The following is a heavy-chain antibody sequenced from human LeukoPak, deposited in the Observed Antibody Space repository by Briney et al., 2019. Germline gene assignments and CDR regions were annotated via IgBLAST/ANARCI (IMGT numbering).Heavy chain of an antibody. CDR2: ISVSSGTT. J-gene: IGHJ4*01. Sequence: EASVRVSCKASVYTFTDYGVTWVRQAPGQGVEWMGWISVSSGTTTYAENFQGRVTLTTDSSTSTAYMEVTSLTSDDTAVYYCARDVSRGYMDYWGHGTLVTVAS. CDR1: VYTFTDYG. CDR3: ARDVSRGYMDY. V-gene: IGHV1-18*01.